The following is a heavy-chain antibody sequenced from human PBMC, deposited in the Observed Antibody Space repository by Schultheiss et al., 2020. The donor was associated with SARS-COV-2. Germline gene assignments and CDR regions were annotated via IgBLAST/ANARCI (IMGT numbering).Heavy chain of an antibody. D-gene: IGHD2-2*01. V-gene: IGHV3-23*01. Sequence: GGSLRLSCAASGFTFSTYAMSWVRQGPGKGLEWVSAISGSGADTHYADSVKGRFTISRDNSKNTLYLQMSSLRVEDTALYYCAKDGYCSTTSCSAWGAFDIWGQGTMVTVSS. CDR1: GFTFSTYA. J-gene: IGHJ3*02. CDR3: AKDGYCSTTSCSAWGAFDI. CDR2: ISGSGADT.